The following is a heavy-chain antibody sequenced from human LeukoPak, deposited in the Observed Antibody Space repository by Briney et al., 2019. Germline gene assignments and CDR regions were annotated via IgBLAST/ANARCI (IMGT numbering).Heavy chain of an antibody. CDR3: ARDRSTAAAGRSWYFDL. D-gene: IGHD6-13*01. CDR1: GYTFTNYY. CDR2: INPSGGST. V-gene: IGHV1-46*01. Sequence: ASAKVSCKASGYTFTNYYMHWVRQAPGQGLEWMGIINPSGGSTIYAHNFQGRVTMTRDMSTSTVYMELSSLRSEDTAVYYCARDRSTAAAGRSWYFDLWGRGTLVTVSS. J-gene: IGHJ2*01.